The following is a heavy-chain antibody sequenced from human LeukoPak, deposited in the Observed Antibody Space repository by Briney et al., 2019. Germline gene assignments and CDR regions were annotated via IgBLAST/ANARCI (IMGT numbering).Heavy chain of an antibody. CDR3: ARNKNYGDSNDY. V-gene: IGHV3-21*01. J-gene: IGHJ4*02. Sequence: SGGSLRLSCAASGFTFSSYNMNWVRQAPGKGLEWVSSVSSSSSFIYYADSVKGRFTISRDNAKNSLYLQMNSLRAEDTAVYYCARNKNYGDSNDYWGQGTLVTVSS. CDR2: VSSSSSFI. D-gene: IGHD4-17*01. CDR1: GFTFSSYN.